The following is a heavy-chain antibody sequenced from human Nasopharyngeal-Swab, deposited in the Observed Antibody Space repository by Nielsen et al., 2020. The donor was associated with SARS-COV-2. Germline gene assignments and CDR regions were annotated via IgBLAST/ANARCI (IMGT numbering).Heavy chain of an antibody. V-gene: IGHV3-23*01. J-gene: IGHJ3*02. Sequence: GGSLRLSCAASGFTFSSYAMSWVRQAPGKGLGWVSAISGSGGSTYYADSVKGRFTISRDNSKNTLYLQMNSLRAEDTAVYYCAKTNWGSDAFDIWGQGTMVTVSS. CDR2: ISGSGGST. CDR1: GFTFSSYA. CDR3: AKTNWGSDAFDI. D-gene: IGHD3-16*01.